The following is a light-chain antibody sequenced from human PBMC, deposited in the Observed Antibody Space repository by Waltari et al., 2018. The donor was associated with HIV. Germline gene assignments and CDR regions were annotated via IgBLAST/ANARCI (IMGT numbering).Light chain of an antibody. CDR2: LGS. V-gene: IGKV2-28*01. Sequence: DVVMTKSPISLSVSPVESASISCRSSQSLLHSNGDNYLDWYFQKPGQSPQLLIYLGSIRAPGVPDRFSSAGSGTDFTLRISRVEPEDVGVYYCMQARQSTFTFGPGTKIEI. CDR3: MQARQSTFT. CDR1: QSLLHSNGDNY. J-gene: IGKJ3*01.